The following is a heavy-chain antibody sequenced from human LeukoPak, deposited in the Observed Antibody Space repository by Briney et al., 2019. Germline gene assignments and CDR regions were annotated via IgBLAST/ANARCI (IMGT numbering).Heavy chain of an antibody. CDR1: GGSISSYY. V-gene: IGHV4-59*12. J-gene: IGHJ3*02. CDR3: ARDGLWIQNAFDI. D-gene: IGHD5-18*01. CDR2: IYYSGST. Sequence: SETLSLTCTVSGGSISSYYWSWIRQPPGKGLEWIGYIYYSGSTNYNPSLKSRVTISVDTSKNQSSLKLSSVTAADTAVYYCARDGLWIQNAFDIWGQGTMVTVSS.